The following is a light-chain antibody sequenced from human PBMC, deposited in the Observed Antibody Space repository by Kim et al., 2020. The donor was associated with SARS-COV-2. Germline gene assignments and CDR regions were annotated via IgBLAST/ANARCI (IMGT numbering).Light chain of an antibody. CDR2: LNSDGSH. CDR1: SGHSSYA. J-gene: IGLJ3*02. Sequence: QLVLTQSPSASASLGALVKLTCTLSSGHSSYAIAWHQQQPEKGPRYLMKLNSDGSHSKGDGIPDRFSGSSSGAERYLTISSLQSEDEADYYCQTWGTGIGFGGGTQLTVL. V-gene: IGLV4-69*01. CDR3: QTWGTGIG.